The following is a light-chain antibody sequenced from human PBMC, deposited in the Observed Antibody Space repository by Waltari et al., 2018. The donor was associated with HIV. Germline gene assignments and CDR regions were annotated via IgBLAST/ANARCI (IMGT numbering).Light chain of an antibody. Sequence: QSVMTQPPSASGTPGQRVTIPCSGSSSNIGNKPVHWYQQLPGTAPKLLIYTNNQRPSGVPDRFSGSRSGTSASLAISGLQSEDEADYYCAAWDDSLSGVVFGGGTKLTVL. CDR2: TNN. CDR3: AAWDDSLSGVV. CDR1: SSNIGNKP. J-gene: IGLJ2*01. V-gene: IGLV1-44*01.